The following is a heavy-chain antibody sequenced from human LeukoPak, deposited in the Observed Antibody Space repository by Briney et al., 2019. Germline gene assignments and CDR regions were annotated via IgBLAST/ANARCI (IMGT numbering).Heavy chain of an antibody. V-gene: IGHV1-24*01. D-gene: IGHD1-26*01. J-gene: IGHJ4*02. Sequence: ASVTLSCTVSGYTLTELSMHWVRQAPGKGLEWMGGFDPEDGETIYAQKFQGRVTMTEDTSTDTAYMELSSLRSEDTAVYYCATGVGSGSYDFDYWGQGTLVTVSS. CDR3: ATGVGSGSYDFDY. CDR1: GYTLTELS. CDR2: FDPEDGET.